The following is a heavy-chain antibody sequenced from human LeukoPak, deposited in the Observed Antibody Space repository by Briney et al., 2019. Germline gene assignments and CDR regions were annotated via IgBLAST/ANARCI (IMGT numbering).Heavy chain of an antibody. CDR2: INPNSGGT. CDR1: GYTFTGYY. V-gene: IGHV1-2*02. Sequence: ASVKVSCKASGYTFTGYYMHWVRQAPGQGLEWMGWINPNSGGTNYAQKFQGRVTMTRDTSISTAYMELSRLRSDDTAVYYCARVEAATTNPRFDYWGQGTLGTVSS. J-gene: IGHJ4*02. D-gene: IGHD5-24*01. CDR3: ARVEAATTNPRFDY.